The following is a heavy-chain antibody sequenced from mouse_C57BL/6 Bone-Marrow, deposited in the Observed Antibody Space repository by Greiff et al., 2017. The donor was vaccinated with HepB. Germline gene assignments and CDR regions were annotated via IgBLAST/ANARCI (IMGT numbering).Heavy chain of an antibody. V-gene: IGHV1-55*01. D-gene: IGHD2-3*01. Sequence: QVQLQQSGAELVKPGASVKMSCKASGYTFTSYWITWVKQRPGQGLEWIGDIYPGSGSTNYNEKFKSKATLTVDTSSSTAYMQLSSLTSEDSAVYYCARFPLSYYYAMDYWGQGTSVTVSS. J-gene: IGHJ4*01. CDR2: IYPGSGST. CDR3: ARFPLSYYYAMDY. CDR1: GYTFTSYW.